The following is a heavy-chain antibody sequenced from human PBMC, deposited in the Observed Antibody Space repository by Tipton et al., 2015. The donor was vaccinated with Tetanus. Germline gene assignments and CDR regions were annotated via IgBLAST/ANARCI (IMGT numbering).Heavy chain of an antibody. J-gene: IGHJ6*02. CDR1: GGSFSGYY. Sequence: TLSLTCAVYGGSFSGYYWTWIRQPPVKGLEWIGEINPSGSTNYNPSLKSRVTISVDTAKNRVSLKLNSVTAADTAVYYCARGSKGSTAWFPDHYGMDVWGQGTTVIVSS. CDR2: INPSGST. D-gene: IGHD6-19*01. CDR3: ARGSKGSTAWFPDHYGMDV. V-gene: IGHV4-34*01.